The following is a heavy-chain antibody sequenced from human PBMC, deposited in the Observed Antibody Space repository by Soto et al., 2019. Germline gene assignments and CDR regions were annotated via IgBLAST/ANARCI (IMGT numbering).Heavy chain of an antibody. J-gene: IGHJ6*02. CDR1: GYTFTSYD. CDR3: ARGVDAAVDV. Sequence: QVQLVQSGAEVTKPGASVKVSCKASGYTFTSYDINWVRQATGQGLEWMGWMSPNSGATGYAQKSQGRVTMTRDTSISTAYMELSNLRSDDTAIYYCARGVDAAVDVWGQGTTVTVSS. CDR2: MSPNSGAT. V-gene: IGHV1-8*01. D-gene: IGHD2-15*01.